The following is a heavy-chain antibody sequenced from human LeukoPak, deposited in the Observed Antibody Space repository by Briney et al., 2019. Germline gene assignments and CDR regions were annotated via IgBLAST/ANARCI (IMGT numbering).Heavy chain of an antibody. D-gene: IGHD6-19*01. CDR3: ARGPVAGT. V-gene: IGHV4-39*07. Sequence: NPSETLSLTCTVSGGSISSSSYYWGWIRQPPGKGLEWIGEINHSGSTNYNPSLKSRVTISVDTSKNQFSLKLSSVTAADTAVYYCARGPVAGTWGQGTLVTVSS. CDR1: GGSISSSSYY. CDR2: INHSGST. J-gene: IGHJ5*02.